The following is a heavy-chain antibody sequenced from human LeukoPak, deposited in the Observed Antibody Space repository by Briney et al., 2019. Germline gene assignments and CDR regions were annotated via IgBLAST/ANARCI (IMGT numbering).Heavy chain of an antibody. Sequence: PSETLSLTCTVSGGSISSYYWSWIRQPPGKGLEWIGYIYYSGSTNYNPSLKSRVTISVDTSKNQFSLKLSSVTAADTAVYYCAAYYYDSSGYYNFDYWGQGTLVTVSS. V-gene: IGHV4-59*01. CDR1: GGSISSYY. CDR2: IYYSGST. CDR3: AAYYYDSSGYYNFDY. J-gene: IGHJ4*02. D-gene: IGHD3-22*01.